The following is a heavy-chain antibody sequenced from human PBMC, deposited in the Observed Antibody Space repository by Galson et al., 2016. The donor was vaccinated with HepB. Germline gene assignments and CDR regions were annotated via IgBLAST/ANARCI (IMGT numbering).Heavy chain of an antibody. CDR3: ARADPVTSRSTVDY. CDR1: GYTFSSYG. J-gene: IGHJ4*02. D-gene: IGHD4-17*01. CDR2: ISGYDGST. Sequence: SVKVSCKASGYTFSSYGIAWVRQARGQGLECVGWISGYDGSTNLAHSLQGRVTMTTDTSTSTAYMELRSLSSDDTAVYYCARADPVTSRSTVDYWGQGTLITVSS. V-gene: IGHV1-18*01.